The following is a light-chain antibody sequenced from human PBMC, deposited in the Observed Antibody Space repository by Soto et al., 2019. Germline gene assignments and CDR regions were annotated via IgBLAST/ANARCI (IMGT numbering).Light chain of an antibody. Sequence: QSVLTQPASMSGSPGQSITISCTGTSSDVGGYNYVSWYQRHPGKAPKLMIYEVSNRPSGVSNRFSGSKSGNTASLTISGLPAEDEDDYYCSSSTINNTVLFGGGAKVTVL. V-gene: IGLV2-14*01. J-gene: IGLJ2*01. CDR1: SSDVGGYNY. CDR3: SSSTINNTVL. CDR2: EVS.